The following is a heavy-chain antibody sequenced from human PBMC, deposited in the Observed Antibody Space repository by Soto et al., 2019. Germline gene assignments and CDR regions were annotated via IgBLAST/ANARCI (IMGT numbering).Heavy chain of an antibody. D-gene: IGHD2-2*01. CDR1: GGSISSGGYY. J-gene: IGHJ6*02. Sequence: PSETTSLTCTVSGGSISSGGYYWSWIRQHPGKGLEWIGYIYYSGSTYYNPSLKSRVTISVDTSKNQFSLKLSSVTAADTAVYYCARAGGVVPAATYYYYYGMDVWGQGTTVTVSS. CDR2: IYYSGST. V-gene: IGHV4-31*03. CDR3: ARAGGVVPAATYYYYYGMDV.